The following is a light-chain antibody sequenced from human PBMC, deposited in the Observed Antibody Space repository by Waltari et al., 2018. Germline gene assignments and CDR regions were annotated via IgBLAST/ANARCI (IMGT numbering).Light chain of an antibody. CDR2: AAS. V-gene: IGKV1-6*01. CDR3: LQDYKYPRT. J-gene: IGKJ1*01. CDR1: QGIRND. Sequence: AIQMTQSPSSLSASVGDRVTITCRASQGIRNDLGWYQQKPGKAPKLLIYAASSLQSGVPARCSGSGSGTDFTLTISSLQPEDFATDYCLQDYKYPRTFGQGTKVEIK.